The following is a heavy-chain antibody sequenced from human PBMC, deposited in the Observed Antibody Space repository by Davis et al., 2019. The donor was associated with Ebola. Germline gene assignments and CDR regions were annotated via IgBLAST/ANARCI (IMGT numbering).Heavy chain of an antibody. J-gene: IGHJ6*04. CDR1: VITFRSYA. V-gene: IGHV3-23*01. CDR3: ARSGLSFGVVKYHYGMDV. D-gene: IGHD3-3*01. CDR2: ISGSGGTT. Sequence: GGSLRPSFPASVITFRSYAMTWFRQAPGKGLEWVSAISGSGGTTYYAGSVKGRFTVSRDNSKKTMYLQMNSLRAEDTAVYYCARSGLSFGVVKYHYGMDVWGKGTTVTVSS.